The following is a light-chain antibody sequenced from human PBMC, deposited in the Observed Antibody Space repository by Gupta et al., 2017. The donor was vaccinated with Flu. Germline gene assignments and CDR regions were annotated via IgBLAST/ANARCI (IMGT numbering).Light chain of an antibody. Sequence: DIQMTQSPSSVSASVGDRVTITGRASQSISSYLNWYQQKPGKAPKLLIYAASSLQSGVPSRFSGSGSGTDFTLTISSLQPEDFATYYCQQSYSTPWTFGQGTKVEIK. CDR2: AAS. CDR3: QQSYSTPWT. V-gene: IGKV1-39*01. CDR1: QSISSY. J-gene: IGKJ1*01.